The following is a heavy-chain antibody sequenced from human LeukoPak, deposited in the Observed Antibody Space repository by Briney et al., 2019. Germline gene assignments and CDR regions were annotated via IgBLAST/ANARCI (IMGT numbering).Heavy chain of an antibody. CDR2: ISSDGSRV. J-gene: IGHJ4*02. V-gene: IGHV3-74*01. CDR3: ARAPYSSSSPDY. D-gene: IGHD6-6*01. Sequence: GGSLRLSCAASGFTFSDYWMHWVRQAPGKGLVWVSRISSDGSRVTYADSVKGRFTISRDNAKNSLYLQMNSLRAEDTAVYYCARAPYSSSSPDYWGQGTLVTVSS. CDR1: GFTFSDYW.